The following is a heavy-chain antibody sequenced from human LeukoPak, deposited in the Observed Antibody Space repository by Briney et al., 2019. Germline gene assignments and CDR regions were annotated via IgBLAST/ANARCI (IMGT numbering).Heavy chain of an antibody. Sequence: PSETLFLTCTVSGGSISSYYWSWIRQPPGKGLEWIGYIYYSGSTNYNPSLKSRVTISVDTSKNQFSLKLSSVTAADTAVYYCARVGLERNFDYWGQGTLVTVSS. V-gene: IGHV4-59*01. D-gene: IGHD1-1*01. CDR2: IYYSGST. CDR3: ARVGLERNFDY. J-gene: IGHJ4*02. CDR1: GGSISSYY.